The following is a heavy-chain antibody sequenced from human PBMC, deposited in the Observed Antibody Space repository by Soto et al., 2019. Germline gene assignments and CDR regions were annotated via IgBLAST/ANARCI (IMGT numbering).Heavy chain of an antibody. V-gene: IGHV1-2*02. D-gene: IGHD6-13*01. Sequence: ASVKVSCKASGYTFTGYYMHWVRQAPGQGLEWMGWINPNSGGTNYAQKFQGRVTMTRDTSVSTAYMELSRLRPDDTAVYYCARDAAAAGPFYYYYGMDVWGQGTTVTVS. CDR2: INPNSGGT. J-gene: IGHJ6*02. CDR1: GYTFTGYY. CDR3: ARDAAAAGPFYYYYGMDV.